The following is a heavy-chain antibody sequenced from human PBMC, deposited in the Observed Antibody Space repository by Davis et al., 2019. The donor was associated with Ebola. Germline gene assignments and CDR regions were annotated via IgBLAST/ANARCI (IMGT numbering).Heavy chain of an antibody. CDR2: ISAYNGNT. D-gene: IGHD1-26*01. V-gene: IGHV1-18*04. CDR1: GYTFTSYY. Sequence: ASVKVSCKASGYTFTSYYMHWVRQAPGQGLEWMGWISAYNGNTNYAQKLQGRVTITADKSTSTAYMELSSLRSEDTAVYYCARVGGGSYYGWFDPWGQGTLVTVSS. J-gene: IGHJ5*02. CDR3: ARVGGGSYYGWFDP.